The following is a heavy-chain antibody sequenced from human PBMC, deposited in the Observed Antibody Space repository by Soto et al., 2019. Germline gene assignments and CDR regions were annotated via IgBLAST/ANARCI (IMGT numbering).Heavy chain of an antibody. CDR1: GFTFSSEW. CDR2: IKEDGSQE. D-gene: IGHD5-18*01. J-gene: IGHJ4*02. CDR3: ARDLYSYGPSGDY. V-gene: IGHV3-7*01. Sequence: PGGSLRLSCAASGFTFSSEWMNWVRQAPGKGLEWVANIKEDGSQEYYVDSVKGRFTISRDNAKNSLYLQMNSLRDEDTAVYYCARDLYSYGPSGDYWGQGTLVTVSS.